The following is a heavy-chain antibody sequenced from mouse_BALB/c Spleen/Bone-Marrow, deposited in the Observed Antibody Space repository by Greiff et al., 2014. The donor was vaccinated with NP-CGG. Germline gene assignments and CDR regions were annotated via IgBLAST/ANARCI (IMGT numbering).Heavy chain of an antibody. CDR3: ARQLAYAMDY. D-gene: IGHD4-1*01. CDR2: ITKGGGST. V-gene: IGHV5-12*02. Sequence: EVKLVESGGGLVQPGGSLKLSCATSGFTFSGYYMYWVRQTPEKRLEWVAYITKGGGSTYYPDIVKGRFTISRDNAKNTLYLQMSRLKSEDTAMYYCARQLAYAMDYWGQGTSVTVSS. CDR1: GFTFSGYY. J-gene: IGHJ4*01.